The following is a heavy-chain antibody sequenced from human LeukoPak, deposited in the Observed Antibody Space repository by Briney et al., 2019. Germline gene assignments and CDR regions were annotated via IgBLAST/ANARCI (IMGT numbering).Heavy chain of an antibody. CDR1: GGSVSSGDYY. V-gene: IGHV4-61*09. CDR2: IYTSGSTNS. Sequence: PSETLSLTCTVSGGSVSSGDYYWTWIRQAAGKGLEWVGHIYTSGSTNSNYNPSLKSRVTMSVDTSKNQFSLKLNSVTAADTAVYYCARGRVYYDSTGYLIWGQGTMVTVSS. D-gene: IGHD3-22*01. J-gene: IGHJ3*02. CDR3: ARGRVYYDSTGYLI.